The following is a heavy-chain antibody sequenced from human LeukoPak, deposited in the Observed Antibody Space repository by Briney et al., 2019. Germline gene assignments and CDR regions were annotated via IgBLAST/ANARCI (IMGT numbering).Heavy chain of an antibody. CDR3: ATISEDGLSVAAFL. CDR2: FDPEDGET. J-gene: IGHJ4*02. CDR1: GYTLTELS. V-gene: IGHV1-24*01. Sequence: ASVKVSCKVSGYTLTELSMHWVRQAPGKGLEWMGGFDPEDGETIYAQKFQGRVTMTEDTSTDTAYMELSSLRSEDTAVYYCATISEDGLSVAAFLWGQGTLVTVSS. D-gene: IGHD5-24*01.